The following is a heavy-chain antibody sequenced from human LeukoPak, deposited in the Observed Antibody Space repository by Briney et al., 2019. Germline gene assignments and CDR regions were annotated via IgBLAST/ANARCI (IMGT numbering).Heavy chain of an antibody. CDR3: AREVVVAATALYYFDY. CDR2: IYYSGST. Sequence: SETLSLTCTVSGGSISSGDYYWSCTRQPPGKGLEWIGYIYYSGSTYYNPSLKSRVTISVDTSKNQFSLKLSSVTAADTAVYYCAREVVVAATALYYFDYWGQGTLVTVSS. CDR1: GGSISSGDYY. D-gene: IGHD2-15*01. V-gene: IGHV4-30-4*01. J-gene: IGHJ4*02.